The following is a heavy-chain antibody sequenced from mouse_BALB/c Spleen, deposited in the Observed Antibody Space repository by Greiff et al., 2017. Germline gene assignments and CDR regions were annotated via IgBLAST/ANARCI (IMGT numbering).Heavy chain of an antibody. CDR1: GYTFTSYY. CDR3: ANGYFLYYFDY. CDR2: IYPGDGST. J-gene: IGHJ2*01. D-gene: IGHD2-3*01. Sequence: QVQLQQSGPELVKPGASVKMSCKASGYTFTSYYIHWVKQRPGQGLEWIGWIYPGDGSTKYNEKFKGKTTLTADKSSSTAYMLLSSLTSEDSAIYFCANGYFLYYFDYWGQGTTLTVSS. V-gene: IGHV1S56*01.